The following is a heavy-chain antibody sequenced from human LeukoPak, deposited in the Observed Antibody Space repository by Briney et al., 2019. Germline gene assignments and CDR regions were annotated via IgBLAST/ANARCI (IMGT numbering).Heavy chain of an antibody. Sequence: GASVKVSCKVSGYTLTELSMHWVRQAPGKGLEWMGGFDPEDGETIYAQKFQGRVTMTRNTSISTAYMELSSLRSEDTAVYYCARGQGDNYYYYYYMGVWGKGTTVTISS. V-gene: IGHV1-24*01. J-gene: IGHJ6*03. CDR2: FDPEDGET. CDR1: GYTLTELS. CDR3: ARGQGDNYYYYYYMGV. D-gene: IGHD2-21*02.